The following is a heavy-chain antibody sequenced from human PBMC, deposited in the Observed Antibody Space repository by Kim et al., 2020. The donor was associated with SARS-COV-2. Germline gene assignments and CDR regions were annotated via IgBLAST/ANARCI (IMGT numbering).Heavy chain of an antibody. CDR2: TYTGGST. CDR1: GFTVSSNY. CDR3: AGEGPLDGSGVSCFDY. J-gene: IGHJ4*02. D-gene: IGHD2-15*01. V-gene: IGHV3-66*01. Sequence: GGSLRLSCVASGFTVSSNYMSWVRQAPGKGLEWVSVTYTGGSTYYADSVKGRFTITRDNAKNTQNLQMNSLRAEDTAVYYCAGEGPLDGSGVSCFDYWGQGTLVTVSS.